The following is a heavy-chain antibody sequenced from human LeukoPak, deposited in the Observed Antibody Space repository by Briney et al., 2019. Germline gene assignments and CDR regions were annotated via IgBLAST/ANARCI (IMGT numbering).Heavy chain of an antibody. J-gene: IGHJ1*01. CDR3: ARGVTISNTYFQY. Sequence: PGGSLRLSCATSGFTFSNYAIHWVRQAPGKGLEWVAVISYDGSSEYYTDSVKGRFTIYRDNSKNTLYLQMNSLRAEDTAVYYCARGVTISNTYFQYWGQGTLVTVSS. CDR2: ISYDGSSE. D-gene: IGHD3-9*01. V-gene: IGHV3-30*04. CDR1: GFTFSNYA.